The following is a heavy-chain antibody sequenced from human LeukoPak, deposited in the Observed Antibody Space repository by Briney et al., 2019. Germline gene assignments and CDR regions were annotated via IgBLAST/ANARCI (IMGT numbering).Heavy chain of an antibody. CDR3: ARSGYCSSTSCYPAFDY. J-gene: IGHJ4*02. Sequence: SETLSLTCAVYGGSFSGYYWSWIRQPPGKGLEWIGEINHSGSTNYNPSLKSRVTISVDTSKNQFSLKLSSVTAADTAVYYCARSGYCSSTSCYPAFDYWGQGTLVTVSS. V-gene: IGHV4-34*01. CDR1: GGSFSGYY. CDR2: INHSGST. D-gene: IGHD2-2*01.